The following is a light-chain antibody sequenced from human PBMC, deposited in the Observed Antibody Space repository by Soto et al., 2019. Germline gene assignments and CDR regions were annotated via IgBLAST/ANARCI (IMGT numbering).Light chain of an antibody. CDR2: DAS. Sequence: EVVMTQSPATLSVSPGERATLSCRASQSVGRNLAWYQHQPGQAPRLLIYDASTRATGIPTRFSGSGSGKEFTLTISSLQSEDLALYYCQQYNNWPPMYTFGQGTKLEIK. V-gene: IGKV3-15*01. J-gene: IGKJ2*01. CDR1: QSVGRN. CDR3: QQYNNWPPMYT.